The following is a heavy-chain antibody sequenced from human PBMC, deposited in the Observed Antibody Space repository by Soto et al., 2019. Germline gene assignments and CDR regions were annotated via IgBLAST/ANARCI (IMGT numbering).Heavy chain of an antibody. CDR1: GGSFSGYY. CDR3: ARAPFITSLGLDTAMVTVFDY. V-gene: IGHV4-34*01. Sequence: SETLSLTCAVYGGSFSGYYWSWIRQPPGKGLEWIGEINHSGSTNYNPSLKSRVTISVDTSKNQFSLKLSSVTAADTAVYYCARAPFITSLGLDTAMVTVFDYWGQGTLVTVSS. D-gene: IGHD5-18*01. CDR2: INHSGST. J-gene: IGHJ4*02.